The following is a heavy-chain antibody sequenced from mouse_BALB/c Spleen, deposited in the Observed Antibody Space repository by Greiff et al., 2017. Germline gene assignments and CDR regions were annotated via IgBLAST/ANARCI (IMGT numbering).Heavy chain of an antibody. V-gene: IGHV1-82*01. D-gene: IGHD2-4*01. CDR2: IYPGDGDT. J-gene: IGHJ3*01. CDR3: ARRGDDYGCFAY. CDR1: GYAFSSSW. Sequence: VKLQESGPELVKPGASVKISCKASGYAFSSSWMNWVKQRPGQGLEWIGRIYPGDGDTNYNGKFKGKATLTADKSSSTAYMQLSSLPYVDSAVYFCARRGDDYGCFAYWGQGTLVTVSA.